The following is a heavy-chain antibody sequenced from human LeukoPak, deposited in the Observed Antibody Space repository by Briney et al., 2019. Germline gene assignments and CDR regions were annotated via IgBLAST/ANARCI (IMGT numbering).Heavy chain of an antibody. Sequence: SETLSLTCAVYGGSFSGYYWSWIRQPPGKGLEWIGEINHSGSTNYNPPLKSRVTISVDTSKNQFSLKLSSVTAADTAVYYCAGGSLVYDFWSGYYAMNAFDIWGQGTMVTVSS. D-gene: IGHD3-3*01. CDR3: AGGSLVYDFWSGYYAMNAFDI. CDR2: INHSGST. J-gene: IGHJ3*02. V-gene: IGHV4-34*01. CDR1: GGSFSGYY.